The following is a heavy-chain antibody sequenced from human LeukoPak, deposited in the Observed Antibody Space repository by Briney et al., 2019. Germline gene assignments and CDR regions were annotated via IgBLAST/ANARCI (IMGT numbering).Heavy chain of an antibody. V-gene: IGHV1-2*02. D-gene: IGHD3-10*01. Sequence: AASVKVSCRASGYTFTGYYMPWVRQAPGQGLEWMGCINPNSGGKNYAQKFQGRVTMTRDTSISTAYMGLSRLRSDDTAVYYCGRGSQYVSAPHFDYWGQGTPVTVSS. J-gene: IGHJ4*02. CDR2: INPNSGGK. CDR3: GRGSQYVSAPHFDY. CDR1: GYTFTGYY.